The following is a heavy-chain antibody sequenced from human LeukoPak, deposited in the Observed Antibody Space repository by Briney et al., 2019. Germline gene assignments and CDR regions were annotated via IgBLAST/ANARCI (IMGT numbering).Heavy chain of an antibody. V-gene: IGHV3-48*01. CDR3: VRDKGYAFDF. Sequence: GGSLRLSCAASGFTFSSYSMNWVRQAPGKGLEWVSYIRSSSETVFYADSVKGRFTISSDNAENSLCLQMNSLRVEDTAVYYCVRDKGYAFDFWGRGTMVTVSS. CDR1: GFTFSSYS. J-gene: IGHJ3*01. CDR2: IRSSSETV.